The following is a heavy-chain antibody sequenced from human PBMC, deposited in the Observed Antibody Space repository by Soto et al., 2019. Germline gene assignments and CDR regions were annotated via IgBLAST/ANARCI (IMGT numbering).Heavy chain of an antibody. V-gene: IGHV3-48*02. CDR1: GFTFSSYG. J-gene: IGHJ6*02. Sequence: PGGSLRLSCVGSGFTFSSYGMNWVRQGPGKGLEWLSSISKSGTTTYYADSVRGRFTISRDNAKNSLYLQMNSLRDEDMAVYYCARDGYCVSSSCYFLPDVWGQGTTVTVSS. CDR2: ISKSGTTT. D-gene: IGHD2-2*03. CDR3: ARDGYCVSSSCYFLPDV.